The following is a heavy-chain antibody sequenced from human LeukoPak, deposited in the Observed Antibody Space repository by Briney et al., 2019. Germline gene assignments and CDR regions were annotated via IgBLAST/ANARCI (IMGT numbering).Heavy chain of an antibody. J-gene: IGHJ3*02. D-gene: IGHD3-22*01. Sequence: ASVKVSCKASGYTFTSYDINWVRQATGQGLEWMGWMNPNSGNTGYAQKSQGRVTMTRDPSISTAYMELSRLRSDDTAVYYCARGLTIIRTAPRAPLDIWGQETMVTVSS. CDR1: GYTFTSYD. CDR2: MNPNSGNT. V-gene: IGHV1-8*02. CDR3: ARGLTIIRTAPRAPLDI.